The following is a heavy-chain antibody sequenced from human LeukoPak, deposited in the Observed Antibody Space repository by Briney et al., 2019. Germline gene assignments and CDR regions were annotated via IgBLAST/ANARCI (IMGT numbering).Heavy chain of an antibody. CDR2: IYYSGST. CDR3: ARDRSDWSFDY. Sequence: KTSETLSLTCTVSGGPISSDSYYWGWIRQPPGKGLHWIGCIYYSGSTYYKPSLKSRVTISVDTSKNPFSLKLTSVTAADTAVYYCARDRSDWSFDYWGQGTLVTVSS. D-gene: IGHD3-9*01. CDR1: GGPISSDSYY. J-gene: IGHJ4*02. V-gene: IGHV4-39*02.